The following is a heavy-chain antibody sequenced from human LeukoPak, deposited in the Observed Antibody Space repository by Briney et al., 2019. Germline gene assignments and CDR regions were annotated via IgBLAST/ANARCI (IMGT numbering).Heavy chain of an antibody. CDR1: GLTLSSNA. Sequence: HAGGSLRLSCVASGLTLSSNAMTWVRQAPGKGLEWVSGITGSGSSTYYADSVKGRFTISRDNSKETLYLHMNSLRPEDTAVYYCAKVRIAAAGTAGPFDSWGQGTLVTVSS. D-gene: IGHD6-13*01. CDR2: ITGSGSST. J-gene: IGHJ4*02. V-gene: IGHV3-23*01. CDR3: AKVRIAAAGTAGPFDS.